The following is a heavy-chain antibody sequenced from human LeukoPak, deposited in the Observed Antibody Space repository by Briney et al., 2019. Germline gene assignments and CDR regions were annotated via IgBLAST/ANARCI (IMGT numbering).Heavy chain of an antibody. CDR3: ARGVSNYYDSSGYFDAFDI. CDR2: MNPNSGNT. CDR1: GYTFTSYD. V-gene: IGHV1-8*01. D-gene: IGHD3-22*01. J-gene: IGHJ3*02. Sequence: ASVKVSCKASGYTFTSYDINWVRQATGQGLEWMGWMNPNSGNTGYAQKFQGRVTMTRNTSISTAYMELSSLRSEDTAVYYCARGVSNYYDSSGYFDAFDIWGQGTMVTVSS.